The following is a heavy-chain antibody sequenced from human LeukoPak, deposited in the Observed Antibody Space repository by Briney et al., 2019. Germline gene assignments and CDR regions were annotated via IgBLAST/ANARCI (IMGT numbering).Heavy chain of an antibody. CDR1: GFTFSSYG. V-gene: IGHV3-30*02. J-gene: IGHJ4*02. D-gene: IGHD3-22*01. CDR3: AKDKTYYYDSSGYSPMDY. Sequence: GGSLRLSCAASGFTFSSYGMHWVRQAPGKGLEWVAFIRYDGSNKYYADSVKGRFTISRDNSKNTLYLQMNSLRAEDTAVYYCAKDKTYYYDSSGYSPMDYWGQGTLATVSS. CDR2: IRYDGSNK.